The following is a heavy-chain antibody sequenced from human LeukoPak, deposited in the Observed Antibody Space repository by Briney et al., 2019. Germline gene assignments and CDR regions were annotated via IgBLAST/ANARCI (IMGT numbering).Heavy chain of an antibody. CDR2: IYTSGST. V-gene: IGHV4-61*02. CDR1: GGSISSGSYY. D-gene: IGHD3-10*01. Sequence: SETLSLTCTVSGGSISSGSYYWSWIRQPAGKGLEWIGRIYTSGSTNYNPSLKSRVTISVDTSKNQFSLKLSSVTAADTAVYYCASEYYYGSGSPKGYYFDYWGQGTLVTVSS. J-gene: IGHJ4*02. CDR3: ASEYYYGSGSPKGYYFDY.